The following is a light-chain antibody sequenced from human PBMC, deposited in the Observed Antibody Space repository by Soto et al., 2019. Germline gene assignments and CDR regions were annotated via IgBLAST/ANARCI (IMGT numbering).Light chain of an antibody. CDR2: DVS. J-gene: IGLJ1*01. CDR3: SSYTSSSTLWV. CDR1: SSDVGGYNY. V-gene: IGLV2-14*01. Sequence: QSVLTQPASVFGSPGQSITISCTGTSSDVGGYNYVSWYQQHPGKAPKLMIYDVSNRPSGVSNRFSGSKSGNTASLTISGLQAEDEADYCCSSYTSSSTLWVFGTGTKVTVL.